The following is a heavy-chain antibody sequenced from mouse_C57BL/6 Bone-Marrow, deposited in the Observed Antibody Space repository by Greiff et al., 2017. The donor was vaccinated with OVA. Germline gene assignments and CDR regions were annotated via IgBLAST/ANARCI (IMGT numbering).Heavy chain of an antibody. CDR2: IHPNSGST. CDR1: GYTFTSYW. Sequence: VQLQQPGAELVKPGASVKLSCKASGYTFTSYWMHWVKQRPGQGLEWIGMIHPNSGSTNYNEKFKSKATLTVDKSSSTAYMHLSSLTSEDSAFSYCSSPLITTVIPFAYWGQGTLVTVSA. V-gene: IGHV1-64*01. D-gene: IGHD1-1*01. J-gene: IGHJ3*01. CDR3: SSPLITTVIPFAY.